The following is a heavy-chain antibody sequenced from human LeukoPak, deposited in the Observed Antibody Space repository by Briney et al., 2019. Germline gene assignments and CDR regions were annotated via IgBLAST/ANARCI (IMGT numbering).Heavy chain of an antibody. J-gene: IGHJ1*01. CDR1: NYTFSNYG. CDR3: ARDSSAFYGSEYFQH. CDR2: IGAYSGNS. Sequence: ASVKVSCKTSNYTFSNYGITWVRQAPGQGLEWMGWIGAYSGNSEFAQKSQGRVTMTTDASSGTAYMELTNLTPDGTAVYFCARDSSAFYGSEYFQHWGQGTLVTVSS. D-gene: IGHD2/OR15-2a*01. V-gene: IGHV1-18*01.